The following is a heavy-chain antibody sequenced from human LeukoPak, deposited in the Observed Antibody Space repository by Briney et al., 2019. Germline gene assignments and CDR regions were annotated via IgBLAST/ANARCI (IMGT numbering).Heavy chain of an antibody. CDR3: ARSLPITMMVVAPYYYYGMDV. CDR2: IIPIFGTA. CDR1: GGTFSSYA. V-gene: IGHV1-69*13. D-gene: IGHD3-22*01. Sequence: VASVKVSCKASGGTFSSYAISWVRQAPGQGLEWMGGIIPIFGTANYAQKFQGRVTITADESTSTDYMELSSLRSEDTAVYYCARSLPITMMVVAPYYYYGMDVWGQGTTVTVSS. J-gene: IGHJ6*02.